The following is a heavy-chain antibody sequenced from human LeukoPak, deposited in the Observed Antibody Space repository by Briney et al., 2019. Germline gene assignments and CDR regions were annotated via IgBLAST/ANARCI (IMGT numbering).Heavy chain of an antibody. J-gene: IGHJ4*02. CDR1: GGSISGYH. Sequence: SETLSLTCNVSGGSISGYHWSWIRQPPGKGLEWLGYIYYSGSSNYNPSLKSRVTMSADTSKNQFSLKLSSVTAADTAVYYCARDVPPSSGWYYFDYWGQGTLVTVSS. V-gene: IGHV4-59*12. CDR3: ARDVPPSSGWYYFDY. D-gene: IGHD6-19*01. CDR2: IYYSGSS.